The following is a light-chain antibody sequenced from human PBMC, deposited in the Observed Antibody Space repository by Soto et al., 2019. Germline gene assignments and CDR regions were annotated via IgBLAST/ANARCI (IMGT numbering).Light chain of an antibody. CDR1: ESISSN. CDR3: QQYHNWPLT. CDR2: GAS. J-gene: IGKJ4*01. Sequence: EIVLPQSPATLSVSPGERATLSCRASESISSNLAWYQQRPGQIPRLLIYGASTRAAGIRAGFSGSGSGTEFTLTISSLQSEDFAIYYCQQYHNWPLTFGGGTKVEVK. V-gene: IGKV3-15*01.